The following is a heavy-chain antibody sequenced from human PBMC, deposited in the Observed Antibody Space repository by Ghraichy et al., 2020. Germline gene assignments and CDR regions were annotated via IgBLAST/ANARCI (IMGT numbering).Heavy chain of an antibody. J-gene: IGHJ6*03. Sequence: SQTLSLTCLVSGYSISSGYYWGWIRQPPGKGLEWIGSMYHSGSTYYNPSLKSRVTISVDTSKNQFSLKLSSVTAADTAVYYCAREAYSGSYYPYYYYMDVWGKGTTVTVSS. CDR1: GYSISSGYY. V-gene: IGHV4-38-2*02. CDR3: AREAYSGSYYPYYYYMDV. D-gene: IGHD1-26*01. CDR2: MYHSGST.